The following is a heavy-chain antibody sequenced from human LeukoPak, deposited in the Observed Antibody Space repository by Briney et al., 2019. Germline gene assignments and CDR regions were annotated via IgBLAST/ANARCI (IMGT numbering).Heavy chain of an antibody. V-gene: IGHV3-23*01. D-gene: IGHD3-3*01. J-gene: IGHJ4*02. CDR1: GFTFSSYA. CDR3: AKGDDFWSDKQPFDY. Sequence: GGSLRLSCAVSGFTFSSYAISWVRQAPGKGLEWVSAISGSGGSTYYADSVKGRFTISRDNSKNTLYLQMNSLRAEDTAVYYCAKGDDFWSDKQPFDYWGKGTLVTVSS. CDR2: ISGSGGST.